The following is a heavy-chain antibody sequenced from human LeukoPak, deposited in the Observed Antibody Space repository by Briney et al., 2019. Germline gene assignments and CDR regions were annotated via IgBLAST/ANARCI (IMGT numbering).Heavy chain of an antibody. CDR3: ARGGTIVAVGYNWFDP. V-gene: IGHV4-59*01. CDR1: GGSISSYY. Sequence: SETLSLTCTVSGGSISSYYWSWIRQPPGKGLEWIGYIYYSGSTNYNPSLKSRVTISVDTSKNQFSLKLSSVTAADTAVYYRARGGTIVAVGYNWFDPWGQGTLVTVSS. D-gene: IGHD3-22*01. J-gene: IGHJ5*02. CDR2: IYYSGST.